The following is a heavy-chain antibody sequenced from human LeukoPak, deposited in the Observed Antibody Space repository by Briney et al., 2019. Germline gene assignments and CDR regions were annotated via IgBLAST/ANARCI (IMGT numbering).Heavy chain of an antibody. D-gene: IGHD3-10*01. Sequence: GGSLRLSCAASGFTFDDYAMHWVRQAPGKGLEWVSGISWNSGNIDYADSVKGRFTISRDNAKNSLYLQMNSLRAEDTALYYCAKGEITLVRGVKNYWGQGTLVTVSS. V-gene: IGHV3-9*01. J-gene: IGHJ4*02. CDR3: AKGEITLVRGVKNY. CDR1: GFTFDDYA. CDR2: ISWNSGNI.